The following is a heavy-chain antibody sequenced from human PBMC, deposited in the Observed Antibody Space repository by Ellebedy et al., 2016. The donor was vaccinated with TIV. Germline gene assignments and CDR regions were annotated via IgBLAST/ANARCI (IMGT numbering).Heavy chain of an antibody. Sequence: AASVKVSCKASGYSFTSYYMHWVRQAPGQGLEWMGIINPSGGSTNYAQKFRGRVTMTRDTSTSTVHMELSSLRSEDTAIYYCARPKHTDSGWYGGNWFDPWGQGTLVTVSS. D-gene: IGHD6-19*01. CDR3: ARPKHTDSGWYGGNWFDP. V-gene: IGHV1-46*01. CDR2: INPSGGST. CDR1: GYSFTSYY. J-gene: IGHJ5*02.